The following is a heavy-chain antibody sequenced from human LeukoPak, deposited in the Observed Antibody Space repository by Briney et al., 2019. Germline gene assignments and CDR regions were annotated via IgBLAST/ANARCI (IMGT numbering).Heavy chain of an antibody. V-gene: IGHV4-4*02. CDR1: GGSISSSNW. Sequence: PSETLSLTCAVSGGSISSSNWWSWVRQPPGKGLEWIGEIYHSGSTNYNPSLKSRVTISLDTSKNQFSLKLTSVTAADTAVYYCMRDGYCRTTSCYVGGFYFWGQGTLITVSS. CDR2: IYHSGST. CDR3: MRDGYCRTTSCYVGGFYF. D-gene: IGHD2-2*03. J-gene: IGHJ4*01.